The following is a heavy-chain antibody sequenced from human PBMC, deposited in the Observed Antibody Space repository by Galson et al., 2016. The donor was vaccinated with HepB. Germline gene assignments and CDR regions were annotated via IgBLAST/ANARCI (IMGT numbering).Heavy chain of an antibody. Sequence: SLRLSCAASGFTFSSYGMHWVRQAPGKGLESISYISTSGITIYYADSVKGRFTISRDNAKNLLYLQMNSLRAEDTAVYYCARQYGGGAHHCDSWGHGTLVTVSS. V-gene: IGHV3-48*04. CDR2: ISTSGITI. CDR1: GFTFSSYG. J-gene: IGHJ5*01. D-gene: IGHD3-16*01. CDR3: ARQYGGGAHHCDS.